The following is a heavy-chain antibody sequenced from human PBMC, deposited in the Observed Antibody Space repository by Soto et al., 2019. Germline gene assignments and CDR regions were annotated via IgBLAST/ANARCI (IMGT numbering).Heavy chain of an antibody. V-gene: IGHV3-30-3*01. CDR3: ARDHYDSSGYEGNWFDP. Sequence: QVQLVESGGGVVQPGRSLRLSCAASGFTFSSYARHWVRQAPGKGLAWVAVISYDGSNKYYADSVKGRFTISRDNSKNTLYLQMNSLRAEDTAVYYCARDHYDSSGYEGNWFDPWGQGTLVTVSS. CDR1: GFTFSSYA. D-gene: IGHD3-22*01. J-gene: IGHJ5*02. CDR2: ISYDGSNK.